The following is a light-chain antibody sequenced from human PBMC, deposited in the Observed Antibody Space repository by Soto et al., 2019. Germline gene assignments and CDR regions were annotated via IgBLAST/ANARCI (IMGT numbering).Light chain of an antibody. CDR3: QQYNTNSRT. Sequence: DIHMTHSPSTLSAFVGDRVTITCRASQSISTWLAWYQQKPGKAPKLLMYKASSLQSGVPSRFSGSGSGTEFTLTISSLQPDDFATYYCQQYNTNSRTFGQGTKVDI. CDR2: KAS. CDR1: QSISTW. V-gene: IGKV1-5*03. J-gene: IGKJ1*01.